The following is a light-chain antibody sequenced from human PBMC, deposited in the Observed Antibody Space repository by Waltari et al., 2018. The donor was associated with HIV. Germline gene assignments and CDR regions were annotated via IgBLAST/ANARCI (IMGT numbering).Light chain of an antibody. CDR3: AAWDDSLNGVV. CDR2: SNN. CDR1: SSNIGSNT. V-gene: IGLV1-44*01. J-gene: IGLJ2*01. Sequence: QSVLTQPPSASGTPGQRVTISCSGSSSNIGSNTVNWYQQLPGTAPKLLIYSNNQRPSGVPDRFSGTSASLAISGLQSEDEADYYCAAWDDSLNGVVFGGGTKLTVL.